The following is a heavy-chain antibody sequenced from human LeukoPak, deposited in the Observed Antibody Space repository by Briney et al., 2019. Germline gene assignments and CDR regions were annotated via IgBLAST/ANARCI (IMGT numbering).Heavy chain of an antibody. J-gene: IGHJ3*02. CDR2: ISGSGGST. Sequence: PGGSLRLSCAASGFTFSSYAMSWVRQAPGKGLEWVSAISGSGGSTYYADSVKGRFTISRDNSKNTLYLQMNSLRAEDTAVYYCARGFRFAIDAFDIWGQGTMVTVSS. CDR1: GFTFSSYA. V-gene: IGHV3-23*01. CDR3: ARGFRFAIDAFDI. D-gene: IGHD3-10*01.